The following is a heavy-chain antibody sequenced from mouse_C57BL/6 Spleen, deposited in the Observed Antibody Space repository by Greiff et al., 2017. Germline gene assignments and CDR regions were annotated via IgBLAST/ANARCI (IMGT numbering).Heavy chain of an antibody. J-gene: IGHJ4*01. Sequence: QVQLQQPGAELVRPGSSVKLSCKASGYTFTSYWMDWVKQRPGQGLEWIGNIYPSDSETHYNQKFKDKATLTVDKSSSTAYMQLSSLTSEDSAVDYCARREVLLGYAMDYWGQGTSVTVSS. CDR3: ARREVLLGYAMDY. CDR1: GYTFTSYW. CDR2: IYPSDSET. D-gene: IGHD2-10*01. V-gene: IGHV1-61*01.